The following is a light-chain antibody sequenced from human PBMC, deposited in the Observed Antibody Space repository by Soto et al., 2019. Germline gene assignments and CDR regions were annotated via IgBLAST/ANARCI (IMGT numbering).Light chain of an antibody. CDR1: QSLSGW. Sequence: DIQMTQSPSTLSASVGDRVTITCPASQSLSGWVAGYQQKPGKAHKLLIDDVSSLESGVPSRFSGSGSGTEFTLTISSLQPDNFTTYYCQQYNRYSLTFGQGTRLEIK. V-gene: IGKV1-5*01. CDR2: DVS. J-gene: IGKJ5*01. CDR3: QQYNRYSLT.